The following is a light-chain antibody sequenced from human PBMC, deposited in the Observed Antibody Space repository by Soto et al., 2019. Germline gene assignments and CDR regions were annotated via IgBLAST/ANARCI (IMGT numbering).Light chain of an antibody. CDR2: EVS. J-gene: IGLJ1*01. CDR1: SSDVGGYNS. Sequence: QSVRSHPGSVCWSPGHSITISCTGTSSDVGGYNSVSWYQQHPGKAPKLMIYEVSHRPSGVSNRFSGSQSANTASLTISGLQAEEEADHYCSSFTTSNTYVFGTGTKVTVL. V-gene: IGLV2-14*01. CDR3: SSFTTSNTYV.